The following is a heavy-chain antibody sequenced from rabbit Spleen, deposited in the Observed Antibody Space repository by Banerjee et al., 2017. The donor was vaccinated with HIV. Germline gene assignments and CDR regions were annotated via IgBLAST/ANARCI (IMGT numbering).Heavy chain of an antibody. V-gene: IGHV1S45*01. CDR3: ARDLVAVIGWNFSL. CDR2: IDTGFGATT. Sequence: QEQLEESGGGLVQPEGSLTLTCTASGFSFSSYYMCWVRQAPGKGLEWIACIDTGFGATTYSASWAKGRFTISKTSSTTVTLQMTSLTAADTATYFCARDLVAVIGWNFSLWGPGTLVTVS. D-gene: IGHD1-1*01. J-gene: IGHJ6*01. CDR1: GFSFSSYY.